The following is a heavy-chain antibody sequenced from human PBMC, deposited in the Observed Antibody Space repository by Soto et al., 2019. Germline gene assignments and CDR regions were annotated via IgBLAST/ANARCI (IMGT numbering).Heavy chain of an antibody. J-gene: IGHJ3*02. CDR2: IYTSGST. V-gene: IGHV4-4*07. CDR3: ARDQVNDYGDYRAFDI. Sequence: SETLSLTCTVSGGSISSYYWSWIRQPAGKGLEWIGRIYTSGSTNYNPSLKSRVTMSVDTSKNQFSLKLSSVTAADTAVYYCARDQVNDYGDYRAFDIWGQGTTVTVSS. D-gene: IGHD4-17*01. CDR1: GGSISSYY.